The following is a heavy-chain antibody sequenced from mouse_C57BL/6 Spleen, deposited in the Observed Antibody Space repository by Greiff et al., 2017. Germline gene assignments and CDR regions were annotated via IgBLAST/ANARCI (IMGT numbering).Heavy chain of an antibody. CDR2: INPNNGGT. V-gene: IGHV1-18*01. D-gene: IGHD1-1*01. Sequence: EVQLQQSGPELVKPGASVKIPCKASGYTFTDYNMDWVKQSHGKSLEWIGDINPNNGGTIYNQKFKGKATWTVDKSSSTAYMELRSLTSEDTAVYYCARWAYGSRSFAYWGQGTLVTVSA. J-gene: IGHJ3*01. CDR3: ARWAYGSRSFAY. CDR1: GYTFTDYN.